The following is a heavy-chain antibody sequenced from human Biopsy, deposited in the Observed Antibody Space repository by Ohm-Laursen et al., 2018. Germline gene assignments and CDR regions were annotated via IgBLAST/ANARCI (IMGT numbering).Heavy chain of an antibody. V-gene: IGHV4-59*02. Sequence: SETLSLTSAVSGDSVTTYYWSWIRQPPGKGLEWIGHIYYSVMTNYNPSLQSRVSISVDTSRNQVSLTLSSVTAADTAVYYCARDSGILNYGNFKYYHYYGMDVWGQGTKVTVSS. CDR3: ARDSGILNYGNFKYYHYYGMDV. CDR2: IYYSVMT. J-gene: IGHJ6*02. CDR1: GDSVTTYY. D-gene: IGHD4-11*01.